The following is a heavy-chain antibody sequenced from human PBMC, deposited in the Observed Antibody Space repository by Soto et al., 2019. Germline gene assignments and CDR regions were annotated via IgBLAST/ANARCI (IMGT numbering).Heavy chain of an antibody. CDR3: ARGGYCSSNSGPLGDY. J-gene: IGHJ4*02. Sequence: QVQLVQSGAEVKKPGSSVKVSCKASGGTFSSYAISWVRQAPGQGLEWLGGMIPIFGTANYAQKFQGRVTITADESTSTAYIELSSLRSEDTAVSYCARGGYCSSNSGPLGDYWGQGTLVTVSS. V-gene: IGHV1-69*01. CDR2: MIPIFGTA. CDR1: GGTFSSYA. D-gene: IGHD2-2*01.